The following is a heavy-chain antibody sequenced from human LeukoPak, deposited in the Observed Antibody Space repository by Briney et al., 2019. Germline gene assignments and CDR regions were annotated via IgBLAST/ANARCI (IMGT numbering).Heavy chain of an antibody. D-gene: IGHD2-2*02. Sequence: SQTLSLTCTVSGGSISSGDYYWSWIRQPPGKGLEWIGYIYYSGSTYYNPSLKSRVTISVDTSKNQFSLKLSSVTAADTAVYYCARARYQLLYYYYYYYMDVWGKGTTVTVSS. CDR1: GGSISSGDYY. CDR3: ARARYQLLYYYYYYYMDV. V-gene: IGHV4-30-4*08. J-gene: IGHJ6*03. CDR2: IYYSGST.